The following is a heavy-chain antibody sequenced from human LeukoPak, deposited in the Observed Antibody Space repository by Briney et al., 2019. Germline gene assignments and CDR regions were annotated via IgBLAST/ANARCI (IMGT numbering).Heavy chain of an antibody. Sequence: GASVKVSCKASGYTFTSYGISWVRQAPGQWLEWMGGFDPEDGETIYAQKFQGRVTMTEDTSTDTAYMELSSLRSEDTAVYYCATAGLRFLEWLPRPHFDYWGQGTLVTVSS. CDR3: ATAGLRFLEWLPRPHFDY. J-gene: IGHJ4*02. V-gene: IGHV1-24*01. D-gene: IGHD3-3*01. CDR1: GYTFTSYG. CDR2: FDPEDGET.